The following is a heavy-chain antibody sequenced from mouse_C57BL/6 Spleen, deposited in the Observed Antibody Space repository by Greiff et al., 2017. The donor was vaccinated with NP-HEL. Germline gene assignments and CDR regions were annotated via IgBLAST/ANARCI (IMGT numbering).Heavy chain of an antibody. CDR1: GFTFSSYG. V-gene: IGHV5-6*01. CDR3: AREGLRGGYYFDY. Sequence: EVHLVESGGDLVKPGGSLKLSCAASGFTFSSYGMSWVRQTPDKRLEWVATISSGGSYTYYPDSVKGRFTISRDNAKNTLYLQMSSLKSEDTAMYYCAREGLRGGYYFDYWGQGTTLTVSS. D-gene: IGHD2-4*01. J-gene: IGHJ2*01. CDR2: ISSGGSYT.